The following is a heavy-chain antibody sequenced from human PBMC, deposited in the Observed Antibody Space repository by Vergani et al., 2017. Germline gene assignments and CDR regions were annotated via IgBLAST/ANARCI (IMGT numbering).Heavy chain of an antibody. CDR2: INPNSGGT. CDR3: ARDTLLWYQLQGAIDI. D-gene: IGHD4-23*01. V-gene: IGHV1-2*02. J-gene: IGHJ3*02. CDR1: GYTFTGYY. Sequence: QVKLVQSGAEVKKPGASVKVSCKAPGYTFTGYYMHWVRQAPGQGLEWMGLINPNSGGTNYAQKCQGRVTMTRDTSISTAYMEMSRLRSDDTAVYYCARDTLLWYQLQGAIDIWGQGTMVTVSS.